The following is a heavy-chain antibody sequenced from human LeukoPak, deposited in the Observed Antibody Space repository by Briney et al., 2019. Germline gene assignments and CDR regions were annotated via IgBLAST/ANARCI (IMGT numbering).Heavy chain of an antibody. CDR3: TRTPPEELPNAFDI. D-gene: IGHD5-24*01. Sequence: GGSLRLSCTASGFTFGDYAMSWVRQAPGKGLEWVGFIRSKAYGGTTEYAVSVKGRFTISRDDSKSIAYLQMNSLKTEDTAVYYCTRTPPEELPNAFDIWGQGTMVTVSS. V-gene: IGHV3-49*04. CDR1: GFTFGDYA. CDR2: IRSKAYGGTT. J-gene: IGHJ3*02.